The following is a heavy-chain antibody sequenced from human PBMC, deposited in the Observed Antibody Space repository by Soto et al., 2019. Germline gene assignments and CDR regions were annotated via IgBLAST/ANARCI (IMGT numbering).Heavy chain of an antibody. Sequence: EVQLVESGGGLVQPRGSLRLSCADSGFTFSTYWMSWVRQAPGKGLEWVANIKEDGSMKNHVDSVRGRFTISRDNAKKSLYLQMNGLRAEDTAVYYCARDARGGYFDSWGQGTLVTVSS. CDR2: IKEDGSMK. J-gene: IGHJ4*02. V-gene: IGHV3-7*01. CDR3: ARDARGGYFDS. D-gene: IGHD2-15*01. CDR1: GFTFSTYW.